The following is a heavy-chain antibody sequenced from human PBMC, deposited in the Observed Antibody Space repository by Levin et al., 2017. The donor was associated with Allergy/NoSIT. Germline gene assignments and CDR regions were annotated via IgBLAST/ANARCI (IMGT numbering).Heavy chain of an antibody. Sequence: PGGSLRLSCAASGFTFSSYAMSWVRQAPGKGLEWVSAISGSGGSTYYADSVKGRFTISRDNSKNTLYLQMNSLRAEDTAVYYCAMRSGWPTYYFDYWGQGTLVTVSS. J-gene: IGHJ4*02. CDR2: ISGSGGST. D-gene: IGHD6-19*01. V-gene: IGHV3-23*01. CDR1: GFTFSSYA. CDR3: AMRSGWPTYYFDY.